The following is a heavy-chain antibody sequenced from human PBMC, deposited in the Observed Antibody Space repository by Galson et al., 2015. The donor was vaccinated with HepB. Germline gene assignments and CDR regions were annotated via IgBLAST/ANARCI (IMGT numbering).Heavy chain of an antibody. CDR2: INPSGGST. V-gene: IGHV1-46*01. J-gene: IGHJ4*02. CDR1: GYTFTSYY. Sequence: SGKVSCKASGYTFTSYYMHWVRQAPGQGLEWMGIINPSGGSTSYAQKFQGRVTMTRDTSTSTVYMELSSLRSEDTAVYYCARDRENVLRFLEWSGPDYWGQGTLVTVSS. D-gene: IGHD3-3*01. CDR3: ARDRENVLRFLEWSGPDY.